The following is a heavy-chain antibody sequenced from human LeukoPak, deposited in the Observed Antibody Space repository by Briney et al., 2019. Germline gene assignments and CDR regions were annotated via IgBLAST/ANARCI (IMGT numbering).Heavy chain of an antibody. J-gene: IGHJ4*02. CDR3: ARGGTTVVGNFDY. CDR1: GYTFTSYG. V-gene: IGHV1-2*02. Sequence: ASVKVSCKASGYTFTSYGISWVRQAPGQGLEWMGWINCNTGATNFAQKFQGRVTMTRDTSISTTYMELSSVTAADTAVYYCARGGTTVVGNFDYWGQGTLVTVSS. D-gene: IGHD4-23*01. CDR2: INCNTGAT.